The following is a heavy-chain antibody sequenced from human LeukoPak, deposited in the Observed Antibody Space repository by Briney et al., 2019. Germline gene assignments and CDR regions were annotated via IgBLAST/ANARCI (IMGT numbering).Heavy chain of an antibody. D-gene: IGHD2-21*02. CDR3: ASSSEICGGDCYSDYYYGMEV. Sequence: GASVKLSCKASGGTFSRYAISWVREAPGHGLEWMGGIIPIFGTANYAQKFQGRVTITADKSTSTAYMELSRLRSEDTAVYDWASSSEICGGDCYSDYYYGMEVWGKGTTVTVSS. J-gene: IGHJ6*04. CDR2: IIPIFGTA. CDR1: GGTFSRYA. V-gene: IGHV1-69*06.